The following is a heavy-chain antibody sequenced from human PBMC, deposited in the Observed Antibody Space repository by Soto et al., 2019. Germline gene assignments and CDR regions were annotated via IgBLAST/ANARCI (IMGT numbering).Heavy chain of an antibody. CDR1: GYTFTSYG. D-gene: IGHD2-21*02. CDR2: ISAYNGNT. V-gene: IGHV1-18*01. Sequence: ASVKVSCKASGYTFTSYGISWVRQAPGQGLEWMGWISAYNGNTNYAQKLQGRVTMTTDTSTSTAYMKLRSLRSDDTAVYYCARGLGDAYYYYGMDVWGQGTTVTVSS. CDR3: ARGLGDAYYYYGMDV. J-gene: IGHJ6*02.